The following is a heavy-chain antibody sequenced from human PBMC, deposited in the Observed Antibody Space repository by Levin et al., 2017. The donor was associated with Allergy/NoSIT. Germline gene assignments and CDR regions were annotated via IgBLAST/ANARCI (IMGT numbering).Heavy chain of an antibody. J-gene: IGHJ3*02. V-gene: IGHV7-4-1*02. CDR2: INTNTGNP. CDR1: GYSFSTYA. CDR3: ARPYNSNHRGTGLDI. Sequence: GESLKISCRASGYSFSTYALNWVRQAPGQGLEWMGWINTNTGNPTYAQGFTGRFVFSVDTSVSTAYLQISSLEAEDTAVYYCARPYNSNHRGTGLDIWGQGTEVTVSS. D-gene: IGHD1-14*01.